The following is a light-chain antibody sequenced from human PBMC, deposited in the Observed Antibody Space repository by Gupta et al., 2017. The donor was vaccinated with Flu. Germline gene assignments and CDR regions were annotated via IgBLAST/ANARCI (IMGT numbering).Light chain of an antibody. Sequence: GTLLLPPGDRATLSCRAMHSLESSYVAWYQQKPGQFPKLLIFGASSRATGIPDRFSGGGSGTEFTLTISRLEPEEVAIYYCQHDYLSPWTFGQGTKVEV. CDR1: HSLESSY. V-gene: IGKV3-20*01. CDR3: QHDYLSPWT. CDR2: GAS. J-gene: IGKJ1*01.